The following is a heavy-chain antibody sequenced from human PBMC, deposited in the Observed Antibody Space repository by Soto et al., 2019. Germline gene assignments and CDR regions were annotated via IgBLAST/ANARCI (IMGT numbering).Heavy chain of an antibody. V-gene: IGHV6-1*01. Sequence: SQTLSVTCAISGDSVSSNSAAWNWIRLSPSRGLEWLGRTYYRSKWYSDYVEYMKSRITINTDTAKNQFSLQLNSVSPEDTAVYYCVRAFYSTSAGAFDIWGQGTMVTVSS. CDR2: TYYRSKWYS. J-gene: IGHJ3*02. D-gene: IGHD6-13*01. CDR1: GDSVSSNSAA. CDR3: VRAFYSTSAGAFDI.